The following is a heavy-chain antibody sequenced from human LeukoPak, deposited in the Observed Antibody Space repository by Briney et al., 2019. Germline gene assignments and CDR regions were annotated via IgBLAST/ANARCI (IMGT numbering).Heavy chain of an antibody. J-gene: IGHJ4*02. CDR2: IYTSGST. Sequence: SETLSLTCTVSGGSISSHYWSWIRQPAGKGLEWIGRIYTSGSTNYNPSLKSRVTMSVDTSKNQFSLKLSSVTAADTAVYYCARVSYYYGSGCYLVDYWGQGTLVTVSS. CDR1: GGSISSHY. V-gene: IGHV4-4*07. D-gene: IGHD3-10*01. CDR3: ARVSYYYGSGCYLVDY.